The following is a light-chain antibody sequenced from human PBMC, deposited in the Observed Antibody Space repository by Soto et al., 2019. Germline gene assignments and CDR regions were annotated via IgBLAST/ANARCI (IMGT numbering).Light chain of an antibody. CDR3: QQTSAFPRT. Sequence: DIQMTQSPSTVSASVGDRLTISCRASRDISNSLAWYQQTPGQAPKLLLRGASSLPRGVPSRFSGGGAGTEFTLTISSLQPEDFATYYCQQTSAFPRTFGQGTKVDIK. V-gene: IGKV1-12*01. CDR1: RDISNS. CDR2: GAS. J-gene: IGKJ2*01.